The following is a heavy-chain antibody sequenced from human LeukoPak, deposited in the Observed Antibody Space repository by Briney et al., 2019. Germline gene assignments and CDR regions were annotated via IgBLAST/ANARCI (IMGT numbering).Heavy chain of an antibody. CDR3: ARVGSSWYYYYYGMDV. CDR2: IYYSGST. D-gene: IGHD6-13*01. Sequence: SETLSLTCTVSGGSISSYYWSWIRQPPGKGLEWIGYIYYSGSTNYIPSLKSRVTISVDTSKNQFSLKLSSVTAADTAVYYCARVGSSWYYYYYGMDVWGQGTTVTVSS. V-gene: IGHV4-59*01. J-gene: IGHJ6*02. CDR1: GGSISSYY.